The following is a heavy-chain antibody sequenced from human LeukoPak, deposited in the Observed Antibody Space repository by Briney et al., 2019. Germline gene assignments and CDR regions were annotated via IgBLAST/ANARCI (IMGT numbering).Heavy chain of an antibody. CDR1: GFTFSSYE. CDR2: ISYDGSNK. CDR3: ARDQKQLVPTLTHVFDP. V-gene: IGHV3-30*01. Sequence: GGSLRLSCAASGFTFSSYEMNWVRQAPGKGLEWVAVISYDGSNKYYADSVKGRFTISRDNSKNTLYLQMNSLRAEDTAVYYCARDQKQLVPTLTHVFDPWGQGTLVTVSS. J-gene: IGHJ5*02. D-gene: IGHD6-13*01.